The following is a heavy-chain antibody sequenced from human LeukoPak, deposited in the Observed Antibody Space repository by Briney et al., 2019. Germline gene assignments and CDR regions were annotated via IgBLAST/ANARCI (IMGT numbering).Heavy chain of an antibody. J-gene: IGHJ6*02. CDR1: GITFTNYA. Sequence: GGSLRLSCAASGITFTNYAMNWVRQSPGKGLEWVSAISVSGVSAYYADSARGRFTFSRDNSKNTLYLQMNSLRAEDTAVYFCAKASRAIAVVPGTRGFHYYGLDVWGQGTPVTVSS. CDR2: ISVSGVSA. D-gene: IGHD2-2*01. CDR3: AKASRAIAVVPGTRGFHYYGLDV. V-gene: IGHV3-23*01.